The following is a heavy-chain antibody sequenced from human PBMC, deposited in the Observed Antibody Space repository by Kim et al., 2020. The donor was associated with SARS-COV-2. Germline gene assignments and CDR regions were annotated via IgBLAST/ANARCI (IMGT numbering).Heavy chain of an antibody. V-gene: IGHV5-51*01. D-gene: IGHD3-9*01. J-gene: IGHJ4*02. CDR1: GYSFTSYW. Sequence: GESLKISCKGSGYSFTSYWIGWVRQMPGKGLEWMGIIYPGDSDTRYSPSFQGQVTISDDKSISTAYLQWSSLKASDTAMYYCARPARYYDILTGYYHWGQGTLVTVSS. CDR3: ARPARYYDILTGYYH. CDR2: IYPGDSDT.